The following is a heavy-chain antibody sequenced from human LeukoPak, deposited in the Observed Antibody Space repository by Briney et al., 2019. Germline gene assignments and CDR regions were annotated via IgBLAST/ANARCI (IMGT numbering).Heavy chain of an antibody. Sequence: GGSLRLSCAASGFTFSSYGMHWVRQAPGKGLEWVAVIWSDGSNKYYADSVKGRFTISRDNSKNTLYLQMNSLRAEDTAVYYCARDPHFTMIVVVRYFDYWGQGTLVTVSS. CDR2: IWSDGSNK. D-gene: IGHD3-22*01. J-gene: IGHJ4*02. V-gene: IGHV3-33*01. CDR3: ARDPHFTMIVVVRYFDY. CDR1: GFTFSSYG.